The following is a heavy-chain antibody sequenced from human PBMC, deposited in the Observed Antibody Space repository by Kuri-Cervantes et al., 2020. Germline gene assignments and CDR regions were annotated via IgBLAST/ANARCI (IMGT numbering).Heavy chain of an antibody. D-gene: IGHD1-26*01. CDR3: ARAFKWGLDYYYYYYGMDV. J-gene: IGHJ6*02. V-gene: IGHV3-21*01. CDR1: GFTFSSYS. CDR2: ISSSSSYI. Sequence: GESLKISCAASGFTFSSYSMNWVRQAPGKGLEWVSSISSSSSYIYYADSVKGRFTISRDNAKNSLYLQMNSLRDEDTAVYYCARAFKWGLDYYYYYYGMDVWGQGTTVTVSS.